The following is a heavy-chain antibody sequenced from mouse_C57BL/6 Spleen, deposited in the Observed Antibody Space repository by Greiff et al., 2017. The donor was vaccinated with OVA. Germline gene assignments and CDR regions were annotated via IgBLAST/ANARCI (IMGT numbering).Heavy chain of an antibody. Sequence: QVQLQQPGAELVRPGSSVKLSCKASGYTFTSYWMHWVKQRPIQGLEWIGNIDPSDSDTHYNQKFKDKATLTVDKSSSTAYMQLSSLTSEDSAVYYCARAEREVFFDYWGQGTTLTVSS. J-gene: IGHJ2*01. CDR2: IDPSDSDT. CDR3: ARAEREVFFDY. CDR1: GYTFTSYW. V-gene: IGHV1-52*01.